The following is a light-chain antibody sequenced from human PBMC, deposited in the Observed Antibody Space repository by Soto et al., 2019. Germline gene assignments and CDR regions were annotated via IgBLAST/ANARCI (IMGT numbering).Light chain of an antibody. Sequence: EIVLTQSPGTLSLSPGDRATLSCRASQSVSSSYLAWYQQKPGQAPRLLIYGASSRATGIPDRFSGSGSGTYFTLTISRLEPEDFAVYYCQQYGIPPEFGQGTKVEIK. CDR3: QQYGIPPE. CDR1: QSVSSSY. J-gene: IGKJ1*01. CDR2: GAS. V-gene: IGKV3-20*01.